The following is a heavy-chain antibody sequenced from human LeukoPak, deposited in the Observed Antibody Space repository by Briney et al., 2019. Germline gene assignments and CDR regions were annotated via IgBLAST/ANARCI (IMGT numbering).Heavy chain of an antibody. J-gene: IGHJ3*02. CDR2: MYYSGST. D-gene: IGHD3-9*01. CDR3: ARALLTQDAFDI. Sequence: SETLSLTCTVSGGSISNSSYYWGWIRQPPGKGLEWIGSMYYSGSTYYNPSLKSRATISVDTSKNQFSLKLSSVTAADTAVYYCARALLTQDAFDIWGQGTMVTVSS. V-gene: IGHV4-39*07. CDR1: GGSISNSSYY.